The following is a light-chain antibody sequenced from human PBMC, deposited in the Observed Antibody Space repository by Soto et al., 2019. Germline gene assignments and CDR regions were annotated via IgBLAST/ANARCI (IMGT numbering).Light chain of an antibody. J-gene: IGLJ7*01. CDR3: QAWDSSTAV. CDR1: KLGYKF. V-gene: IGLV3-1*01. CDR2: QDN. Sequence: SYELTQPPSVAVSPGQTASITCSGDKLGYKFACWYQQKPGQSPVLVIYQDNQRPSGIPERFSGSNSGNTATLIISGTQAMDEADYYCQAWDSSTAVFGGGTQLTVL.